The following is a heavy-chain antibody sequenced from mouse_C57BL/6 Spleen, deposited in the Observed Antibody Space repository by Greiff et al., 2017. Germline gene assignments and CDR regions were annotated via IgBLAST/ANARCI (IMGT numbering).Heavy chain of an antibody. CDR3: ARNYYGNYYYFDY. CDR1: GYAFSSSW. CDR2: IYPGDGDT. Sequence: QVQLKESGPELVKPGASVKISCKASGYAFSSSWMNWVKQRPGKGLEWIGRIYPGDGDTNYNGKFKGKATLTADKSSSTAYMQLSSLTSEDSAVYFCARNYYGNYYYFDYWGQGTTLTVSS. V-gene: IGHV1-82*01. D-gene: IGHD2-1*01. J-gene: IGHJ2*01.